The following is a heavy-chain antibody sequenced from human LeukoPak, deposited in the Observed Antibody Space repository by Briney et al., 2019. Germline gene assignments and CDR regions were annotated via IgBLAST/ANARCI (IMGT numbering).Heavy chain of an antibody. CDR2: ISGSGDRT. V-gene: IGHV3-23*01. CDR1: GFTFSSYA. Sequence: PGGSLRLSCAASGFTFSSYAMSWVRQAPGKGLEWVSIISGSGDRTYYADSVKGRFTISRDNSKNTMYLQMNSLRVEDTAVYYCAKNLDTYYYYYMDVWGKGTTVTVSS. J-gene: IGHJ6*03. CDR3: AKNLDTYYYYYMDV. D-gene: IGHD5-18*01.